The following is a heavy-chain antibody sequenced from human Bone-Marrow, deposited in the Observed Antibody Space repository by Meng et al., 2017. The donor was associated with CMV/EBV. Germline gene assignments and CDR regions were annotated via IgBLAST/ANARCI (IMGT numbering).Heavy chain of an antibody. V-gene: IGHV1-18*01. CDR1: GYTFTSYG. J-gene: IGHJ6*02. CDR3: ARGGSLEGYYYGMDV. Sequence: ASVKVSCKASGYTFTSYGISWVRQAPGQGLEWMGWISAYNGNTNYAQKLQGRVTMTTDTSTSTAYMELSSLRSEDTAVYYCARGGSLEGYYYGMDVWGQGTTVTVSS. D-gene: IGHD1-26*01. CDR2: ISAYNGNT.